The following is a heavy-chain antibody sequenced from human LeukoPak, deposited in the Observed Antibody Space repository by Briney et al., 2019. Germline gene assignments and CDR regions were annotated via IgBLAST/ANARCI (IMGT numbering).Heavy chain of an antibody. CDR2: IRSKACGGTT. CDR1: GFTFGDYA. D-gene: IGHD2-2*01. J-gene: IGHJ4*02. CDR3: TSLVPAANTFDY. Sequence: PGGSLRLSCTASGFTFGDYAMSWFRLAPGKGLEWVGFIRSKACGGTTEYAASVKGRFTISRDDSKSIAYLQMNSLKTEDTAVYYCTSLVPAANTFDYWGQGTLVTVSS. V-gene: IGHV3-49*03.